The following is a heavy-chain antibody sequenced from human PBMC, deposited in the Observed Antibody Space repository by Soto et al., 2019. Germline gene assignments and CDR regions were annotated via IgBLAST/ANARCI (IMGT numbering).Heavy chain of an antibody. CDR1: GGSVNSGSFY. V-gene: IGHV4-61*01. CDR2: IYYSGST. J-gene: IGHJ5*02. D-gene: IGHD2-15*01. Sequence: QVQLQESGPGLVKPSETLSLTCIVSGGSVNSGSFYWSWIRQPPGKGLEWIGNIYYSGSTIYNPSLGSRVTISIDTSKSQFSLKVTSVTAADTAVYYCAREQRSIVSPWFDPWGQGTLVTVSS. CDR3: AREQRSIVSPWFDP.